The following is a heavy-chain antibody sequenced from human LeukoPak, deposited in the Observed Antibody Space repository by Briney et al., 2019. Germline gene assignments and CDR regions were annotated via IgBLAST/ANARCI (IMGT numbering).Heavy chain of an antibody. V-gene: IGHV3-74*01. CDR1: GYTFSNYW. CDR2: INTDGSST. CDR3: TRDTFGARDS. J-gene: IGHJ4*02. Sequence: GGSLRLSCAASGYTFSNYWMHWVRQGPGKGLVWVSRINTDGSSTNYADSVRGRFTISRDNAKNTLYLQMNSLRAEDTAVYYFTRDTFGARDSWGQGTLVTVSS. D-gene: IGHD3-10*01.